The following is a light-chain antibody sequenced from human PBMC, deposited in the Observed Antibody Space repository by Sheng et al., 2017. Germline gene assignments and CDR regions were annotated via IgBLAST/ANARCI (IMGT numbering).Light chain of an antibody. CDR1: QSVLYSSNNQEY. Sequence: DIVMTQSPESLAVSLGERATINCKSSQSVLYSSNNQEYLAWYQXKPGQPPKLLIYWASTRASGVPDRFSGSGSGTDFTLTISSLQAEDVAVYYCQQYYSNPRTFGQGTKLEIK. J-gene: IGKJ2*01. V-gene: IGKV4-1*01. CDR2: WAS. CDR3: QQYYSNPRT.